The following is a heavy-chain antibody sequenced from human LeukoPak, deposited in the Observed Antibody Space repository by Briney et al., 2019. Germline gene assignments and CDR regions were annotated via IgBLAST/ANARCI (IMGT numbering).Heavy chain of an antibody. D-gene: IGHD3-22*01. J-gene: IGHJ5*02. V-gene: IGHV3-23*01. CDR3: AKHHYYDSNAYSWFDP. Sequence: GGSLRLSCAASGFTFSSYDMSWVRQAPGKGLEWVSGISGSGRSTYYADSVKGRFTISRDNSKNMLYVQMNSLRAEDTAVYYCAKHHYYDSNAYSWFDPWGQGTLVTVSS. CDR1: GFTFSSYD. CDR2: ISGSGRST.